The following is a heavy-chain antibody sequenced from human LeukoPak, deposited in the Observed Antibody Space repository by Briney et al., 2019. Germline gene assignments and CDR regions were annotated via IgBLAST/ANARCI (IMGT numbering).Heavy chain of an antibody. V-gene: IGHV3-33*01. CDR1: GFTFSSYG. Sequence: GGSLRLSCAASGFTFSSYGMPWVRQAPGKGLEWVAVIWYDGSNKYYADSVKGRFTISRDNSKNTLYLQMNSLRAEDTAVYYCARNTYKEENWFDPWGQGTLVTVSS. J-gene: IGHJ5*02. CDR2: IWYDGSNK. D-gene: IGHD1-20*01. CDR3: ARNTYKEENWFDP.